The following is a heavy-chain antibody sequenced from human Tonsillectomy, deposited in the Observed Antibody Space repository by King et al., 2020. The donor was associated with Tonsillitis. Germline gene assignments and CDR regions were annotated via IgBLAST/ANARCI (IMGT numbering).Heavy chain of an antibody. CDR1: GFSFSTNT. J-gene: IGHJ4*02. V-gene: IGHV3-21*01. Sequence: VQLVESGGGLVQPGGSLRLSCAASGFSFSTNTMNWVRQPPGKGLEWVSSISSRSSSMYYADSVKGRLTISRDNAKNSLFLQMNSLRPEDTGVYYCVRGDTRDYWGQGTRVTVSS. CDR3: VRGDTRDY. CDR2: ISSRSSSM.